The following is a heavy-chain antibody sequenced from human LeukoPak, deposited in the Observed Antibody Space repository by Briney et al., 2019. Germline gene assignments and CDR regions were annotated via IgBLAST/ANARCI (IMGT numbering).Heavy chain of an antibody. CDR1: GGSISSYY. Sequence: SETLSLTCTVSGGSISSYYWSWIRQPPGKGLEWIGSIYYSGSTNYNPSLKSRVTISVDTSKNQFSLKLSSATAADTAVYYCASAPSSSPGGVRKIGYYFDYWGQGTLVTVSS. D-gene: IGHD2-2*03. CDR3: ASAPSSSPGGVRKIGYYFDY. J-gene: IGHJ4*02. V-gene: IGHV4-59*12. CDR2: IYYSGST.